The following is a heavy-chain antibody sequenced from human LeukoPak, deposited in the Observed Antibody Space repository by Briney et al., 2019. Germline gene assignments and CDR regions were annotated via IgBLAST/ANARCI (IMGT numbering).Heavy chain of an antibody. Sequence: GGSLRLSCTASGFTFSRSWMNWIRQAPGKGLEWVANINPDGDGMRFVDSVKGRFTMSRDNTQSSLHLQMNSLRVEDTAFYYCAAWTDRGYSYRGQGVLVTVSS. CDR2: INPDGDGM. CDR3: AAWTDRGYSY. D-gene: IGHD5-12*01. CDR1: GFTFSRSW. J-gene: IGHJ4*02. V-gene: IGHV3-7*01.